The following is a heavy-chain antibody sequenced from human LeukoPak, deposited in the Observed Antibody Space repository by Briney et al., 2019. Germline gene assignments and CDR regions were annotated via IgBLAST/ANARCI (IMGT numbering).Heavy chain of an antibody. J-gene: IGHJ4*02. D-gene: IGHD3-22*01. V-gene: IGHV3-30*04. CDR1: GFTFSSYA. CDR2: ISYDGSNK. CDR3: ARSSDSSGSLWNYFDY. Sequence: PGGSLRLSCAASGFTFSSYAMHWVRQAPGKGLEWVAVISYDGSNKYYTDSVKGRFTISRDNSKNTLYLQMNSLRSEDTAVYYCARSSDSSGSLWNYFDYWGQGTLVTVSS.